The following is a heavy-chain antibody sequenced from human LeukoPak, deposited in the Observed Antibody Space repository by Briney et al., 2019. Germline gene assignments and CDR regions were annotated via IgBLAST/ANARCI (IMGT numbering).Heavy chain of an antibody. Sequence: PGGSLRLSCVASGFTFSSYSMHWVRQAPGKGLEWVAVLTYDGSNKYYADSVKGRFTISRDNSKNTLYLQMNSLRAEDTAVYYCARTAVTPGSSDAFDIWGQGTMVTVSS. CDR1: GFTFSSYS. D-gene: IGHD4-17*01. J-gene: IGHJ3*02. CDR2: LTYDGSNK. CDR3: ARTAVTPGSSDAFDI. V-gene: IGHV3-30-3*01.